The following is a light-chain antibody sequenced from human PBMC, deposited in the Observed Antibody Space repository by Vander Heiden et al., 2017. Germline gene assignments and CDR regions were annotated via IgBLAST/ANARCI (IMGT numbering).Light chain of an antibody. CDR2: DAS. Sequence: ETVLTQSPATLSLSQGERATLSCRASESVKSYLAWYQQKPGQAPRLLIYDASQSANGIPGGFSGSGSGKDFTLTSSRREHEDFAVYYWQQRQTLITFGQGTLLDIK. J-gene: IGKJ5*01. CDR1: ESVKSY. CDR3: QQRQTLIT. V-gene: IGKV3-11*01.